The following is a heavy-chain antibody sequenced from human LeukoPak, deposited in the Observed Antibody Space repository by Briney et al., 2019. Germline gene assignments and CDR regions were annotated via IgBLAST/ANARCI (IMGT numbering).Heavy chain of an antibody. CDR3: ARSGVRENRVYYGMDV. CDR1: GGSFSGYY. V-gene: IGHV4-34*01. CDR2: INHSGST. J-gene: IGHJ6*02. Sequence: SETLSLTCAVYGGSFSGYYWSWIRQPPGKGLEWIGEINHSGSTNYNPSLKSRVTISVDTSKNQFSLKLRSVTAADTAVYYCARSGVRENRVYYGMDVWGQGTTVTVSS. D-gene: IGHD1-14*01.